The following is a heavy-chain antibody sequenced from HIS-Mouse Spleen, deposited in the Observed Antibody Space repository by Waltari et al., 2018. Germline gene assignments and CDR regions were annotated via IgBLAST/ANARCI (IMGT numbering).Heavy chain of an antibody. J-gene: IGHJ4*02. V-gene: IGHV3-30*18. CDR1: GFTFSSYG. CDR3: AKDKHHAFDY. CDR2: ISYEGSNK. Sequence: QVQLVESGGGVVQPGRSLRLSCAASGFTFSSYGMHWGRQAPGKGLVWVACISYEGSNKYYADSVKGRVTISRDNSKNTPYLQMNSLRAEDTAVYYCAKDKHHAFDYWGQGTLVTVSS.